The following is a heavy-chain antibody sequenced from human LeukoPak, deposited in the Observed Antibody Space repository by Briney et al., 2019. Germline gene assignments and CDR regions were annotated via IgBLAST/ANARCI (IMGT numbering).Heavy chain of an antibody. V-gene: IGHV3-23*01. CDR3: AKGPTITIFRVVITSIDY. D-gene: IGHD3-3*01. J-gene: IGHJ4*02. Sequence: QPGGSLRLSCAASGFTFSSYAMSWVRQAPGKGLEWVSAISGSGGSTYYADSVKGRFTISRDNSKNTLYMQMNSLRAEDTDVYFCAKGPTITIFRVVITSIDYWGQGTLVTVS. CDR1: GFTFSSYA. CDR2: ISGSGGST.